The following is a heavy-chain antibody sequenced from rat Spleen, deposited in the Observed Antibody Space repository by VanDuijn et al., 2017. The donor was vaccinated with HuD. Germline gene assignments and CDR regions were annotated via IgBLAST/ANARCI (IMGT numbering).Heavy chain of an antibody. Sequence: EVQLVESGGGLVQPGRSMKLSCAASGLSFSNYDMAWVRQAPTKGLEWVASIGVGGGNIYYRDSVKGRFTLSRDNAKGTLSLQMNILRSEDTATYYCARQWDYWGQGVMVTVSS. CDR3: ARQWDY. CDR1: GLSFSNYD. J-gene: IGHJ2*01. CDR2: IGVGGGNI. V-gene: IGHV5-25*01.